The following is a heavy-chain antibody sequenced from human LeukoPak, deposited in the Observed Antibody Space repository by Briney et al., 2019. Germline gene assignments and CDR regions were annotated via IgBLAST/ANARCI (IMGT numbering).Heavy chain of an antibody. J-gene: IGHJ4*02. CDR1: GLTFSTYR. CDR2: ISSSSSTI. CDR3: ATGEYGYSIDY. V-gene: IGHV3-48*04. D-gene: IGHD3-16*01. Sequence: GGSLRLSCAASGLTFSTYRMNWVRQAPGKGLEWVSYISSSSSTIYYADSVKGRFTISRDNAKNSLYLQMNSLRVEDTASYYCATGEYGYSIDYWGQGTLVTVSS.